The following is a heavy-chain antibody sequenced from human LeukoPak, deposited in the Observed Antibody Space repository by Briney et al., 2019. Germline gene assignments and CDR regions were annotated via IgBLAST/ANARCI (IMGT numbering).Heavy chain of an antibody. J-gene: IGHJ4*02. CDR3: ARHAFSPYGAGKY. CDR2: IYYSGST. V-gene: IGHV4-30-4*01. Sequence: SETLSLTCTVSGGSISSGDYYWSWIRQPPGKGLEWIGYIYYSGSTYYNPSLKSRVTISVDTSKNQFSLTLSSVTAADTAVFYCARHAFSPYGAGKYWGQGTPVTVSS. D-gene: IGHD3-10*01. CDR1: GGSISSGDYY.